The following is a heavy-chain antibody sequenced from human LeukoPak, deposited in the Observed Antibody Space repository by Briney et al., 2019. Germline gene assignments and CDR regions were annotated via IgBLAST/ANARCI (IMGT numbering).Heavy chain of an antibody. CDR2: INWSGGST. CDR3: ARGRKIYSNSDFDY. V-gene: IGHV3-20*04. D-gene: IGHD4-11*01. CDR1: GFTFSNTW. J-gene: IGHJ4*02. Sequence: GGSLRLSCAASGFTFSNTWMHWVRQAPGKGLEWVSGINWSGGSTSYADSVKGRFTISRDNAKNSLYLQMNSLRAEDTALYYCARGRKIYSNSDFDYWGQGTLVTVSS.